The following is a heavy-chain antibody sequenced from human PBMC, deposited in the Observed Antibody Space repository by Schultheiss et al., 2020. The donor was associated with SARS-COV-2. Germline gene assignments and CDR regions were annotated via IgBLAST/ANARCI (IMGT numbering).Heavy chain of an antibody. Sequence: GGSLRLSCAASGFTFSSYWMSWVRQAPGKGLEWVANIKQDGSEKYYVDSVKGRFTISRDNAKNSLYLQMNSLRAEDTAVYYCVRTSFGDYLDYWGQGTLVTVSS. J-gene: IGHJ4*02. CDR3: VRTSFGDYLDY. CDR2: IKQDGSEK. V-gene: IGHV3-7*01. CDR1: GFTFSSYW. D-gene: IGHD3-10*01.